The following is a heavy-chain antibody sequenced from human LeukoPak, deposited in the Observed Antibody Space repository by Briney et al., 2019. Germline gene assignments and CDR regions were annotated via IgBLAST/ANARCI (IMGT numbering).Heavy chain of an antibody. CDR1: GYTFTGYY. CDR3: ARTYYYDSSANWFDP. V-gene: IGHV1-8*02. Sequence: ASVKVSCKASGYTFTGYYMHWVRQAPGQGLEWMGWINPNSGNTGYAQKFQGRVTMTRNTSISTAYMELSSLRSEDTAVYYCARTYYYDSSANWFDPWGQGTLVTVSS. CDR2: INPNSGNT. D-gene: IGHD3-22*01. J-gene: IGHJ5*02.